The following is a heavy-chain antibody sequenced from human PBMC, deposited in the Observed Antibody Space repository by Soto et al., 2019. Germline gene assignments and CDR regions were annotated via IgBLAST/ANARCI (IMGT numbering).Heavy chain of an antibody. CDR2: IYHSGST. CDR3: ARGRSSGYFFDC. CDR1: GGSISSGGYY. D-gene: IGHD3-22*01. V-gene: IGHV4-31*03. Sequence: QVQLQESGPGLVKPSQTLSLTCTVSGGSISSGGYYWYWIRQHPGKGLEWIGYIYHSGSTDYNPSLKRRVTISVDTSKDQFSLKLSSVTAADTAVYYCARGRSSGYFFDCWGQGTQVTVSA. J-gene: IGHJ4*02.